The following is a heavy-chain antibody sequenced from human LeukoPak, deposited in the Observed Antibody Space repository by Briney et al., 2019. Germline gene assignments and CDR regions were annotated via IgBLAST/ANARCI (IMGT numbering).Heavy chain of an antibody. Sequence: GASVKVSCKASGSTFTRYYIHWVRQAPGQGLEWMGMINPSGGSTTYAQKFQGRVTVTRDTSTSTVYMELSSLRSGDTAVYYCARGPYDSSGYHGFDMWGQGTLVTVSS. CDR1: GSTFTRYY. CDR2: INPSGGST. D-gene: IGHD3-22*01. V-gene: IGHV1-46*01. J-gene: IGHJ3*02. CDR3: ARGPYDSSGYHGFDM.